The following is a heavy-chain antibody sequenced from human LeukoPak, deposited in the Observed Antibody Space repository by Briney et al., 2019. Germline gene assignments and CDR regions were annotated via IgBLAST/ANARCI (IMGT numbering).Heavy chain of an antibody. Sequence: ASVKVSCKVSGYTLTELSMHWVRQAPGKGLEWMGGFDPEDGETIYAQKFQGRVTMTEDTSTDTAYMELSSLRSEDTAVYYCATGLYSGSYPYYFDYWGQGTLVTVSS. J-gene: IGHJ4*02. CDR2: FDPEDGET. D-gene: IGHD1-26*01. V-gene: IGHV1-24*01. CDR1: GYTLTELS. CDR3: ATGLYSGSYPYYFDY.